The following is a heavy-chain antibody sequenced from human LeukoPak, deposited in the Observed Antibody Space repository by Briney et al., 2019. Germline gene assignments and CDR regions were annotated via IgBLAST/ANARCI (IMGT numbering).Heavy chain of an antibody. CDR2: IYYSGST. V-gene: IGHV4-31*03. J-gene: IGHJ4*02. CDR1: GGSIGSGTYY. D-gene: IGHD5-12*01. Sequence: KTSETLSLTCTVSGGSIGSGTYYWNWIRQHPGKGLEYIGYIYYSGSTNYNPSLKSRVTISINTSKSQFSLDLSSVTAADTAVYYCARLLYAGYERTFDYWGQGTLVTVSS. CDR3: ARLLYAGYERTFDY.